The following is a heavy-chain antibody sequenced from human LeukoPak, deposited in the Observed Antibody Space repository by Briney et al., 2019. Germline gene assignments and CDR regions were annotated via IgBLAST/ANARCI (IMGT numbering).Heavy chain of an antibody. V-gene: IGHV3-53*01. Sequence: GGSLRLSCAASGFTVSSNYMSWVRQAPGKGLEWVSVIYSGGSTYYADSVKGRFTISRDNAKNSLYLQMNSLRAEDTAVYYCARVKTSYGSGSYYGMDVWGQGTTVTVSS. J-gene: IGHJ6*02. CDR1: GFTVSSNY. D-gene: IGHD3-10*01. CDR2: IYSGGST. CDR3: ARVKTSYGSGSYYGMDV.